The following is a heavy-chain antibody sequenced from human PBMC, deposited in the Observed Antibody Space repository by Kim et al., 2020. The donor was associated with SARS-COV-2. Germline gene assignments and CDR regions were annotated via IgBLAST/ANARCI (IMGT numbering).Heavy chain of an antibody. CDR3: ARGRGASAAGFDY. V-gene: IGHV3-30*07. J-gene: IGHJ4*02. Sequence: DAVQGRFTVSRVNSTNTLYLQLDRLRAEDTAVYYCARGRGASAAGFDYWGQGTLVTVSS. D-gene: IGHD6-13*01.